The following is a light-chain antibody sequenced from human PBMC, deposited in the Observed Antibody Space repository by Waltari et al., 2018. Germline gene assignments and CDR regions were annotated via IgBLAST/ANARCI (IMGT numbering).Light chain of an antibody. Sequence: DIVMTQSPLFLPVIPGEPASISCRSCQSLLYSNGYNYLDWYLQKPGQSPQLLIYLGSNRASGVPDRFSGSGSGTDFTLKISRVEAEDVGVYYCMQAVQTPLTFGGGTKVEIK. CDR3: MQAVQTPLT. J-gene: IGKJ4*01. CDR1: QSLLYSNGYNY. V-gene: IGKV2-28*01. CDR2: LGS.